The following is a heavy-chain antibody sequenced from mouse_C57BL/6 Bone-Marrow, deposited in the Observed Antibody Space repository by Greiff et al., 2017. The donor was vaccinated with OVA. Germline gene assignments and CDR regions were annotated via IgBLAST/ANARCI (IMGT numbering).Heavy chain of an antibody. CDR2: IHPNSGST. V-gene: IGHV1-64*01. Sequence: VQLQQPGAELVKPGASVKLSCKASGYTFSSYWMHWVKQRPGPGLEWIGMIHPNSGSTNYNEKFKSKATLTVDKSSSTAYMQLSSLTSEDSAVYYCAGNWYYFDYWGQGTTLTVAS. CDR3: AGNWYYFDY. CDR1: GYTFSSYW. D-gene: IGHD4-1*01. J-gene: IGHJ2*01.